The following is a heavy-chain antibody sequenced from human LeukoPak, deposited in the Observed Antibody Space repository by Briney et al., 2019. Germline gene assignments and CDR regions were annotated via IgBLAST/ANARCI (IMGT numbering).Heavy chain of an antibody. V-gene: IGHV1-3*01. Sequence: GPVKVSCKASGYTFTSYAMHWVRQAPGQRLEWMGWINAGNGNTKYSQKFQGRVTITRDTSASTAYTELSSLRSEDTAVYYCARDADTAMLYFDYWGQGTLVTVSS. J-gene: IGHJ4*02. CDR2: INAGNGNT. D-gene: IGHD5-18*01. CDR1: GYTFTSYA. CDR3: ARDADTAMLYFDY.